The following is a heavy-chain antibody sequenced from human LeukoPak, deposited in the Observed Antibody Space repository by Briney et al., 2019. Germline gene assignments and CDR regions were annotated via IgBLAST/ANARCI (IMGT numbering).Heavy chain of an antibody. CDR2: LNWNGGSP. D-gene: IGHD4-17*01. V-gene: IGHV3-20*04. J-gene: IGHJ6*03. CDR3: ARAGSYGDYVTYYYYYMDV. Sequence: PGGSLRLSCAASGFTFSTYSMNWVRQAPGKGLEWVCGLNWNGGSPNCADSVKGRFTISRDNAKNSLYLQMNTLKVEDTALYYCARAGSYGDYVTYYYYYMDVWGKGTTVTVSS. CDR1: GFTFSTYS.